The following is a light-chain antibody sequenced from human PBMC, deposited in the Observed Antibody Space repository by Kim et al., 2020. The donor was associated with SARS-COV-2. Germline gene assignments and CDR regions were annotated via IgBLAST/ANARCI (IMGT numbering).Light chain of an antibody. CDR1: QSVTSNY. CDR2: GAS. J-gene: IGKJ2*01. CDR3: QQYGSSPGT. Sequence: LAPGERATLSCRASQSVTSNYLAWYQQKPGQAPRLLIYGASTRAIAIPDRFSGSGSGTDFTLTISGLEPEDFAVYYCQQYGSSPGTFGQGTKLEIK. V-gene: IGKV3-20*01.